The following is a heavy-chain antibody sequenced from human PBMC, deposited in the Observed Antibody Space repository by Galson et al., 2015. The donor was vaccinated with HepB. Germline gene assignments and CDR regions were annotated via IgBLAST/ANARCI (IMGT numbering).Heavy chain of an antibody. CDR1: GFTFSSYG. V-gene: IGHV3-30-3*01. J-gene: IGHJ3*02. Sequence: SLRLSCAASGFTFSSYGMHWVRQAPGKGLEWVAGISCDGSNKDYADAVKGRFTISRDNSKNTLYLQMNSLRAEDTAVYFCARDSGFLEWVGELSDAFDIWGHGTMVTVSS. CDR2: ISCDGSNK. D-gene: IGHD3-3*01. CDR3: ARDSGFLEWVGELSDAFDI.